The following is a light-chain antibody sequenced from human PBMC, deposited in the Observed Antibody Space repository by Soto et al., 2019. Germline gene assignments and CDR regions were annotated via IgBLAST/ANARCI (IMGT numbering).Light chain of an antibody. Sequence: QSVLTQPRSVSGSPGQSVTISCTGTSTDVGGYNYVSWYQQHPGKVPKLMLYDVSKRPSGVPDRFSGSKSGNTASLTISGLQAEDEDDYYCCSYAGSDNLYVFGSGTKVTVL. J-gene: IGLJ1*01. V-gene: IGLV2-11*01. CDR1: STDVGGYNY. CDR2: DVS. CDR3: CSYAGSDNLYV.